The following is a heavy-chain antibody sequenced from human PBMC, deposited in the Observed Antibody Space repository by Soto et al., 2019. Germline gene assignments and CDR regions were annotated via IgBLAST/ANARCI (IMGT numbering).Heavy chain of an antibody. CDR2: IYYSGST. Sequence: SETLSLTCTFSVGSIISYYWSWIRQPPGKGLEWIGYIYYSGSTNYNPSLKSRVTISVDTSKNQFSLKLSSVTAADTAVYYCARNRLFYGDYDHYGMDVWGQGTTVTVSS. D-gene: IGHD4-17*01. CDR1: VGSIISYY. V-gene: IGHV4-59*01. J-gene: IGHJ6*02. CDR3: ARNRLFYGDYDHYGMDV.